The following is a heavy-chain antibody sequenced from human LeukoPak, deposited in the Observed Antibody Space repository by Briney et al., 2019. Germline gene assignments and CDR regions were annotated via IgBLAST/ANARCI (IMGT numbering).Heavy chain of an antibody. CDR3: ARDLLPSNNALDY. CDR1: GGSISSGSYY. J-gene: IGHJ4*02. D-gene: IGHD1-26*01. CDR2: IYTSGST. V-gene: IGHV4-61*02. Sequence: SQTLSLTCTVSGGSISSGSYYWSWIRQPAGKGLEWIGRIYTSGSTNYNPSLKSRVTISVDTSKNQFSQKLSSVTAADTAVYYCARDLLPSNNALDYWGQGTLVTVSS.